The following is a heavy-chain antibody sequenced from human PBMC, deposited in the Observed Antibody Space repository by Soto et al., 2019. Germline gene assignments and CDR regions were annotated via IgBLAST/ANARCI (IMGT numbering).Heavy chain of an antibody. CDR3: ASRGVGGTPDH. V-gene: IGHV4-4*02. Sequence: QVQLQESGPGLVKPSGTLSLTCVVSGGSIRTTKWWNWVRHPPGKGLEWSWEIYHSGSTNYTPSLTSRVTIAVEKSRNQCSLNLGSVTAADTAMDYCASRGVGGTPDHWGQGTLVSVSS. D-gene: IGHD1-26*01. CDR2: IYHSGST. CDR1: GGSIRTTKW. J-gene: IGHJ4*02.